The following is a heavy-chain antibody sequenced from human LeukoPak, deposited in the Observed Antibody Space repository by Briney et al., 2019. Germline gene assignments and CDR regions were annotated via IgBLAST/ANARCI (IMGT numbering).Heavy chain of an antibody. D-gene: IGHD3-22*01. CDR2: IRYDGSNK. J-gene: IGHJ4*02. CDR1: GFTFSSYG. Sequence: GGSLRLSCAASGFTFSSYGMHWVRQAPGKGLEWVAFIRYDGSNKYYADSVKGRFTISRDSSKNTLYLQMNSLRAEDTAVYYCYYDSSGYYHFDYWGQGTLVTVSS. CDR3: YYDSSGYYHFDY. V-gene: IGHV3-30*02.